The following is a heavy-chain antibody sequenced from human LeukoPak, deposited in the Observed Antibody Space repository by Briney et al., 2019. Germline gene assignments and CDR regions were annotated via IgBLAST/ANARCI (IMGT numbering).Heavy chain of an antibody. CDR1: GFTFSSYA. D-gene: IGHD1-1*01. CDR3: ARDLDPGISNWNDVGAFDI. V-gene: IGHV3-64*01. J-gene: IGHJ3*02. CDR2: ISSNGGST. Sequence: GGSLRLSCAASGFTFSSYAMHWVRQAPGKGLEYVSAISSNGGSTYYANSVKGRFTISRDNSKNTLYLQMGSLRAEDMAVYYCARDLDPGISNWNDVGAFDIWGQGTMVTVSS.